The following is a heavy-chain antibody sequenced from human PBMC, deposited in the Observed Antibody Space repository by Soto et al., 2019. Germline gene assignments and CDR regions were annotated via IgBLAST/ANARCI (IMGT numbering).Heavy chain of an antibody. Sequence: EVQLVESGGGLVKPGGSLRLSCAASGFTFSSYSMNWVRQAPGKGLECVSSISSSSSYIYYADSVKGRFTISRDNAKNSLYLQMNSLRAEDTAVYYCAREVGSSWYYFDYWGQGTLVTVSS. J-gene: IGHJ4*02. V-gene: IGHV3-21*01. D-gene: IGHD6-13*01. CDR3: AREVGSSWYYFDY. CDR1: GFTFSSYS. CDR2: ISSSSSYI.